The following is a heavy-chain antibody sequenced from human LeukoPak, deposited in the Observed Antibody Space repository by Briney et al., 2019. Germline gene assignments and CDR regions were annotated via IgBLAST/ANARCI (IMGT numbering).Heavy chain of an antibody. V-gene: IGHV3-30*01. D-gene: IGHD3-22*01. CDR3: ARERGYHDSSGYHSSYYFDY. Sequence: SVKGRFTISRDNSKNTLYLQMNSLRAEDTAVYYCARERGYHDSSGYHSSYYFDYWGQGTLVTVSS. J-gene: IGHJ4*02.